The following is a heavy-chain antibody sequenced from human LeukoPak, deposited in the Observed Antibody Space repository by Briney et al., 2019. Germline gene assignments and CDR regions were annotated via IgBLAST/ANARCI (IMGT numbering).Heavy chain of an antibody. Sequence: SETLPLTCTVSGGSISSYYWSWIRQPPGKGLEWIGYIYYSGSTNYNPSLKSRVTISVDTSKNQFSLKLSSVTAADTAVYYCARELGSTFDIWGQGTTVTVSS. J-gene: IGHJ3*02. CDR1: GGSISSYY. D-gene: IGHD2-2*01. CDR3: ARELGSTFDI. CDR2: IYYSGST. V-gene: IGHV4-59*01.